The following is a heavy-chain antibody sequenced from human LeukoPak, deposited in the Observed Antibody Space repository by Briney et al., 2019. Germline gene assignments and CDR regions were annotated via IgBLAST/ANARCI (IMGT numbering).Heavy chain of an antibody. CDR3: ARAPSTAARYFDY. CDR2: IYYSGST. J-gene: IGHJ4*02. CDR1: GGSISSGGYY. Sequence: SETLSLTCTVSGGSISSGGYYWSWIRQHPGKGLEWIGYIYYSGSTYYNPSLKSRVTISVDTSKNQFSLKLSSVTAADTAVYYCARAPSTAARYFDYWGQGTLVTVSS. D-gene: IGHD4-11*01. V-gene: IGHV4-31*03.